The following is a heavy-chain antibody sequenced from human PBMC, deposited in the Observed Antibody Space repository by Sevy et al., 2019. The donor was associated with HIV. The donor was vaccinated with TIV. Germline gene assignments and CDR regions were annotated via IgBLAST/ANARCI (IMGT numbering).Heavy chain of an antibody. V-gene: IGHV3-9*01. CDR2: ISWNSGSI. J-gene: IGHJ6*02. CDR3: AKDIQDYYGMDV. CDR1: GFTFDDYA. Sequence: GGFLRLSCAASGFTFDDYAMHWVRQAPGKGLEWVSGISWNSGSIGYADSVKGRFTISRDNAKNSLYLQMNSLRAEDTALYYCAKDIQDYYGMDVWGQRTTVTVSS.